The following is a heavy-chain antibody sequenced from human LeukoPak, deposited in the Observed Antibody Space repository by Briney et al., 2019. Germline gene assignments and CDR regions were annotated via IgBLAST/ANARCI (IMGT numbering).Heavy chain of an antibody. CDR3: ASRYYGGNSVDY. J-gene: IGHJ4*02. Sequence: PSQTLSLTCTVSGGSISSGSYYWSWLRQPAGKGLEWIGRIYTSGSTNYYPSLKSRVTISVDTPKNQFSLKLSSVTAADTAVYYCASRYYGGNSVDYWGQGTLVTVSS. D-gene: IGHD4-23*01. CDR1: GGSISSGSYY. CDR2: IYTSGST. V-gene: IGHV4-61*02.